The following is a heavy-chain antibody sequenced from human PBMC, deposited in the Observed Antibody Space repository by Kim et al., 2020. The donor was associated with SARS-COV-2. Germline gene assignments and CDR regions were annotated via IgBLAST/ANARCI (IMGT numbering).Heavy chain of an antibody. D-gene: IGHD3-10*01. Sequence: GGSLRLSCAASGFIFDSFDMSWVRQAPGKGLEWVSTISRTATTTYYTDSVKGRFTFSRDNSKNNLYLQGNRLRAEDTAVYYWKKHAVRGASYFDYWGQGT. CDR2: ISRTATTT. V-gene: IGHV3-23*01. CDR3: KKHAVRGASYFDY. CDR1: GFIFDSFD. J-gene: IGHJ4*02.